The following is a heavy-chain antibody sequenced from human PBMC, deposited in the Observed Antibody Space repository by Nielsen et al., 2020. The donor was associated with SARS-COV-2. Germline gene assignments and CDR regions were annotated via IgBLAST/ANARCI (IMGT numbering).Heavy chain of an antibody. CDR3: AKMSPPGIAVGTAEYFQH. D-gene: IGHD6-19*01. CDR2: ISGSGGRT. CDR1: GGTINDYY. V-gene: IGHV3-23*01. J-gene: IGHJ1*01. Sequence: ETLSLTCSVSGGTINDYYWSWIRQPPGKGLEWVSAISGSGGRTYYADSVKGRFTISRDKSKNTLYVLMNSLRAEDTAVYYCAKMSPPGIAVGTAEYFQHWGQGTLVTVSS.